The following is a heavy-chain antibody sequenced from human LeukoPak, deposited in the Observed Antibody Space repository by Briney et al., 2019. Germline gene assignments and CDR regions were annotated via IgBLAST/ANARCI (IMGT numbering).Heavy chain of an antibody. V-gene: IGHV4-59*01. D-gene: IGHD2-2*01. CDR2: IYYSDAT. Sequence: SETLSLTCTVSGGSLSSYYWNWIRQPPGKGLEWIGYIYYSDATRYNPSLKSRVTISVDTSKNQFSLKLRSVTAADTAVYYCARGDFCSSSNCYLRPMDVWGKGTTVTVSS. J-gene: IGHJ6*03. CDR1: GGSLSSYY. CDR3: ARGDFCSSSNCYLRPMDV.